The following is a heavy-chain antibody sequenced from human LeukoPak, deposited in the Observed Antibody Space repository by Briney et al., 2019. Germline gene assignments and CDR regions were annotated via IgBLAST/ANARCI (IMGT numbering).Heavy chain of an antibody. CDR1: GGSISSYY. D-gene: IGHD3-10*01. CDR3: ARAPKLLWFGELLVGWFDP. Sequence: SETLSLTCTVSGGSISSYYWSWIRQPPGKGLEWIGYIYYSGSTNYNPSLKSRVTISVDTSKNQFSLKLSSVTAADTAVYYCARAPKLLWFGELLVGWFDPWGQGTLVNVSS. CDR2: IYYSGST. J-gene: IGHJ5*02. V-gene: IGHV4-59*08.